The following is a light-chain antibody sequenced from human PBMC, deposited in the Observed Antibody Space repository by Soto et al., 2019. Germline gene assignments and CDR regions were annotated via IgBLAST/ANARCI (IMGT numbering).Light chain of an antibody. V-gene: IGLV2-8*01. Sequence: QSALTQPPSASGSPGQSVTISCTGTSSDVGGYNYVSWHQQHPGKAPKLMIYEVSKRPSGVPDRFSGSKSGNTASLTVSGLQAEDEADYYCSSYAGSNNFVVFGTGTKLTVL. J-gene: IGLJ1*01. CDR2: EVS. CDR3: SSYAGSNNFVV. CDR1: SSDVGGYNY.